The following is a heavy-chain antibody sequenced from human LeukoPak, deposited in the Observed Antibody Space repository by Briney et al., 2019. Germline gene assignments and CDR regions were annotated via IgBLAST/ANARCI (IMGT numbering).Heavy chain of an antibody. Sequence: HSETLSLTCTVSGDSINNNNYYWGWIRQPPGKGLEWIGNIYYNGRTYYSPSLKSRGTISVDTSNNQFSLKLSSVTAADTAVYYCARITDRTIFGEIMHGFDIWGQGTPVTVSS. CDR1: GDSINNNNYY. V-gene: IGHV4-39*01. CDR3: ARITDRTIFGEIMHGFDI. D-gene: IGHD3-3*01. J-gene: IGHJ3*02. CDR2: IYYNGRT.